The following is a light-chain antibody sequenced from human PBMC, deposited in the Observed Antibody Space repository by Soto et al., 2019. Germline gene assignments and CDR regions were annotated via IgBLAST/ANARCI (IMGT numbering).Light chain of an antibody. V-gene: IGKV3-15*01. J-gene: IGKJ4*02. Sequence: EIVMTQAPATLYVSTGERATLSCRASQSVSSNLAWYQQKPGQTPKLHIYVASTRATGIPARFSGSGSGTEVTLTIISVQSEDFAVYYCQQYNVWPLTFGGGTTVEVK. CDR2: VAS. CDR3: QQYNVWPLT. CDR1: QSVSSN.